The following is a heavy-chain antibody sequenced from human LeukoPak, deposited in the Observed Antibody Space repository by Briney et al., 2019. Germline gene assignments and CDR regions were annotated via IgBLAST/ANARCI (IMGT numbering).Heavy chain of an antibody. V-gene: IGHV3-23*01. J-gene: IGHJ4*02. Sequence: GGSLRLSCVASGFIFSSYAMTWVRQAPGKGLEWVSVIGSGDTYYAGSVKGRFTISRDNSKNTLYLQMNSLSADDTAVYYCAKKPLGDQPLDYWGQGTLVTVSS. D-gene: IGHD3-16*01. CDR3: AKKPLGDQPLDY. CDR2: IGSGDT. CDR1: GFIFSSYA.